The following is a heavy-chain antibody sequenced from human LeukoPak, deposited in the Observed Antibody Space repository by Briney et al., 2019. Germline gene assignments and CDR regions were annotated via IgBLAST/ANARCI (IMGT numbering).Heavy chain of an antibody. CDR1: GFTFSSYG. D-gene: IGHD5-24*01. J-gene: IGHJ6*02. CDR2: AYGNGDRT. Sequence: PGGSLRLSCAASGFTFSSYGMHWVRQAPGKGLEWVAVAYGNGDRTYYADSVKGRFTISKDTSKNTLYLQMSSLGVEDTAVYYCAGGATDRVQVPTTIGRNYYGMDVWGQGTTVTVSS. CDR3: AGGATDRVQVPTTIGRNYYGMDV. V-gene: IGHV3-33*01.